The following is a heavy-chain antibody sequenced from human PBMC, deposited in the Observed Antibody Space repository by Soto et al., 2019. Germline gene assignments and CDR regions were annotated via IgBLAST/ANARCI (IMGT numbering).Heavy chain of an antibody. CDR3: ARDRLYGGNDY. CDR2: IYYSGST. CDR1: GGSIRGGGYY. V-gene: IGHV4-31*03. J-gene: IGHJ4*02. D-gene: IGHD4-17*01. Sequence: QVQLQESGPGLVTPSQTLSLTCTVSGGSIRGGGYYWSWIRQHPGKGLEWIGYIYYSGSTYYNPSLKSRLTISVDTSQNQFSLKLSSVTAADTAVYYCARDRLYGGNDYLGQGNLVTVSS.